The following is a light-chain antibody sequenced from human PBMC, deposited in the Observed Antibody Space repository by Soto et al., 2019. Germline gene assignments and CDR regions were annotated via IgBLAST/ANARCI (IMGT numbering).Light chain of an antibody. J-gene: IGLJ3*02. V-gene: IGLV7-43*01. CDR2: TTN. CDR1: TGAVTSGNY. CDR3: LVYYGGAQLV. Sequence: QTVVTQEPSLTVTPGGTVTLTCASSTGAVTSGNYPSWFQQKPGQPPTTLIYTTNSKHSWTPARFSGSLLGGKAALTLSGAQPEDEADYYCLVYYGGAQLVFGGGTKLTVL.